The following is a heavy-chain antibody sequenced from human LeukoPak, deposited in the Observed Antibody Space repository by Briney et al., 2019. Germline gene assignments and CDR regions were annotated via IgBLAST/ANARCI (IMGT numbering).Heavy chain of an antibody. Sequence: GGSLRLSCAASGFTFSSDAMSWVRQAPGKGREGVSTITSGGSTYYPDSVRGRITLHRDNSKNTLYLQLNSLTADDTAVYYCARYVVAASTYYFDYWGQGTLVTVSS. CDR2: ITSGGST. CDR1: GFTFSSDA. CDR3: ARYVVAASTYYFDY. J-gene: IGHJ4*02. V-gene: IGHV3-23*01. D-gene: IGHD2-15*01.